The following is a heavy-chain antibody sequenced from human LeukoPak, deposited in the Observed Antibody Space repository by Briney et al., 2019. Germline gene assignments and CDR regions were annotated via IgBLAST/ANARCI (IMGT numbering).Heavy chain of an antibody. CDR3: ARGAEYSSGWYVPLDYYGMDV. Sequence: GGSLRLSCAASGFTFSSYAMHWVRQAPGKGLEWVAVISYDGSNKYYADSVKGRFAISRDNSKNTLYLQMNSLRAEDTAVYYCARGAEYSSGWYVPLDYYGMDVWGQGTTVTVSS. V-gene: IGHV3-30*09. CDR1: GFTFSSYA. CDR2: ISYDGSNK. D-gene: IGHD6-19*01. J-gene: IGHJ6*02.